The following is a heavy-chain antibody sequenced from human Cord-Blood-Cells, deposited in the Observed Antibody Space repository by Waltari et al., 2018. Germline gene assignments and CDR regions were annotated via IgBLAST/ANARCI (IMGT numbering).Heavy chain of an antibody. CDR2: IYYSGST. D-gene: IGHD5-12*01. Sequence: QLQLQESGPGLVKPSETLSLTCTVSGGSISSSSYYWGWIRQPPGKGLEWIGRIYYSGSTYYNPSLKSRVTISVDTSKNQFSLKLSSVTAADTAVYYCARVNSGYDCAWGQGTLVTVSS. J-gene: IGHJ5*02. CDR1: GGSISSSSYY. V-gene: IGHV4-39*01. CDR3: ARVNSGYDCA.